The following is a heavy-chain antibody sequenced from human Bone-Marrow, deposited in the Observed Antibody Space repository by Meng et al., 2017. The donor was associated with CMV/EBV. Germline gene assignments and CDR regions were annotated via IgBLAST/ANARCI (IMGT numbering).Heavy chain of an antibody. CDR3: AMGGIVVVPAAIPALRDYYYYYGMDV. CDR1: GYTLTELS. Sequence: ASVKVSCKVSGYTLTELSMHWVRQAPGKGLEWMGGFDPEDGETIYAQKFQGRVTMTEDTSTDTAYMELSSLRSEDTAVYYCAMGGIVVVPAAIPALRDYYYYYGMDVWGQGTTVTVSS. J-gene: IGHJ6*02. V-gene: IGHV1-24*01. CDR2: FDPEDGET. D-gene: IGHD2-2*01.